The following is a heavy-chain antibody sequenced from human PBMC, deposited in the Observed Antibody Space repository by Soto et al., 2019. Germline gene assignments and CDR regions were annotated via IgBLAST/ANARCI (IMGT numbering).Heavy chain of an antibody. CDR1: GYTFTNFG. CDR3: ASVGTPIGY. D-gene: IGHD7-27*01. Sequence: QVQLVQSGAEVKKPGDSVKDYCKTSGYTFTNFGLSWVRQAPGQGLEWMGWISAYNGNTNYAQNFQGRVTMTTDTSTSTAYMELRSLRSDDTAVYYWASVGTPIGYWGPGTLSTVSS. CDR2: ISAYNGNT. J-gene: IGHJ4*02. V-gene: IGHV1-18*01.